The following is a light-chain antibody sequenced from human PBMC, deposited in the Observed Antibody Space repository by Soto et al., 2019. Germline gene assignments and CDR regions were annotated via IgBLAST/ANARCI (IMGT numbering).Light chain of an antibody. CDR1: QSLLHSNGYNC. J-gene: IGKJ4*01. V-gene: IGKV2-28*01. Sequence: DIVMTQSTLSLHVTPGEPASISCRSSQSLLHSNGYNCLDWYLQKPGQSPQLLIYFGSNRASGVPDRFSGSGSGTDFTLKISRVEAVDVGVYYCMQTLQTPLTFGGGTKVEIK. CDR3: MQTLQTPLT. CDR2: FGS.